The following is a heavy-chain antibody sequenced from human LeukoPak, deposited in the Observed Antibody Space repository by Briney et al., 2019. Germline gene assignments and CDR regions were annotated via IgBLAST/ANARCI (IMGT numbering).Heavy chain of an antibody. Sequence: PSETPSLTCTVSGGSISSGDYYWSWIRQHPGKGLEWIGYIYYSGSTYYNPSLKSRVTISVDTSKNQFSLKLSSVTAADTAVYYCARAGGFFSPFGYWGQGTLVTVSS. D-gene: IGHD3-3*01. V-gene: IGHV4-31*03. J-gene: IGHJ4*02. CDR3: ARAGGFFSPFGY. CDR1: GGSISSGDYY. CDR2: IYYSGST.